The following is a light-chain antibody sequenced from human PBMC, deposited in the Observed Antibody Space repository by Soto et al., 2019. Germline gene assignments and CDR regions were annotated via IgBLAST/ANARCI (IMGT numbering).Light chain of an antibody. CDR2: WAS. Sequence: EIVLTQSPGTLSLSPGDRATLSCRASQSVSRNYLAWYQQKPGQAPRLLIYWASSRATGIPDRFSGSGSGKDFTLTISRLEPADFDVYYCQQYDSSPRTFGQGTKLEIK. J-gene: IGKJ1*01. V-gene: IGKV3-20*01. CDR1: QSVSRNY. CDR3: QQYDSSPRT.